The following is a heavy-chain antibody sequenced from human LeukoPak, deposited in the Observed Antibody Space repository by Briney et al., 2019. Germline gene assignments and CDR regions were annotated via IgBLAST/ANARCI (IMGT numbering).Heavy chain of an antibody. CDR2: INPSGGST. D-gene: IGHD2-15*01. CDR1: GYTFTSYY. Sequence: ASVKVSCKASGYTFTSYYMHWVRQAPGQGLEWMGIINPSGGSTSYAQKFQGRVTMTRDTSTNTVYMELSSLRSEDTAVYYCARDSGEYYFDYWGQGTLVTVSS. J-gene: IGHJ4*02. CDR3: ARDSGEYYFDY. V-gene: IGHV1-46*01.